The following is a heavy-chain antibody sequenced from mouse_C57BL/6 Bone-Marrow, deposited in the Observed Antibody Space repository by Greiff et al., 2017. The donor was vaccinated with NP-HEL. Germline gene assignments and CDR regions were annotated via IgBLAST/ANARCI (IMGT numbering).Heavy chain of an antibody. CDR1: GYTFTSYG. Sequence: VQLQHSGAELARPGASVKLSCKAYGYTFTSYGISWVKQRTGQGLEWIGEIYPRSGNTYYNEKFKGKATLTADKSSSTAYMELRSLTSEDSAVYFCARSKAYYSNYVTFAYWGQGTLVTVSA. J-gene: IGHJ3*01. D-gene: IGHD2-5*01. CDR2: IYPRSGNT. CDR3: ARSKAYYSNYVTFAY. V-gene: IGHV1-81*01.